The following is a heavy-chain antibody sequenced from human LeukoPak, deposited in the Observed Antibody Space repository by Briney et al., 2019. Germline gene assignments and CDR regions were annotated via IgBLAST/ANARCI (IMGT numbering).Heavy chain of an antibody. D-gene: IGHD4-11*01. J-gene: IGHJ4*02. CDR2: IYYSGST. Sequence: SETLSLTCSVSGGSIGSTKYYWAWIRQPPGKGLEWIGSIYYSGSTYYNPSLKSRVTISVDTSKNQFSLKLSSVTAADTAVYYCARHPAYSNYDTTFDYWGQGTLVTVSS. CDR1: GGSIGSTKYY. CDR3: ARHPAYSNYDTTFDY. V-gene: IGHV4-39*01.